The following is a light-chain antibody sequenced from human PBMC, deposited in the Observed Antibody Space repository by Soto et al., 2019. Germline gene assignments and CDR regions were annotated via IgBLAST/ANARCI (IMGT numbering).Light chain of an antibody. Sequence: DIQMTQSPSSLSASVGDRVTITCQASQNTNNYLNWYQQKPGRAPNLLIYDASNLEAGVPSSCRGSGSGTDFTLTISLLQPEDIATYYCQQYENLPTFGQGTRLEI. CDR2: DAS. V-gene: IGKV1-33*01. CDR1: QNTNNY. J-gene: IGKJ5*01. CDR3: QQYENLPT.